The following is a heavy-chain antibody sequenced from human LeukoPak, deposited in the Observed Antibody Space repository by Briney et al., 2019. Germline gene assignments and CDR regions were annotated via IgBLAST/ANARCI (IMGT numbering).Heavy chain of an antibody. CDR3: AKAPGSRIAASYYFDY. D-gene: IGHD6-6*01. J-gene: IGHJ4*02. CDR2: ISWNSGSI. V-gene: IGHV3-9*01. Sequence: GRSLRLSCAASGFTFDDYAMHWVRQAPGKGLEWVSGISWNSGSIGYADSVKGRFTISRDNAKNSLYLQMNSLRAEDTALYYCAKAPGSRIAASYYFDYWGQGTLVTVSS. CDR1: GFTFDDYA.